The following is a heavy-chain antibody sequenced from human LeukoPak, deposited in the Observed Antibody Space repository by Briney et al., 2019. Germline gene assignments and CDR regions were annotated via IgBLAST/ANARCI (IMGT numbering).Heavy chain of an antibody. CDR1: GFTFSSYS. J-gene: IGHJ4*02. D-gene: IGHD3-10*01. V-gene: IGHV3-21*01. Sequence: PGGSLRLSCAASGFTFSSYSMNWVRQAPGKGLEWVSSISSSSSYIYYADSVKGRFTISRDNAKNSLYLQMNSLRAEDTAVYYCARDHDYYGSGSYLFDYWGQGTLVTVSS. CDR2: ISSSSSYI. CDR3: ARDHDYYGSGSYLFDY.